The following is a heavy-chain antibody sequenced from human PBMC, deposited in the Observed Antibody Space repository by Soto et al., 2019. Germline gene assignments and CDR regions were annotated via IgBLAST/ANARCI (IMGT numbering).Heavy chain of an antibody. CDR2: INQDGSEK. CDR1: GFTFTDYW. Sequence: EVQLLESGGGLVQPGGSLRLSCVASGFTFTDYWIGWVAQVPGKGLEWVANINQDGSEKEYADSVKGRFTISRDNANKLVFLQMNSLGAEDTAVYFCARDRPGGYFDYWGQGTRVTVSS. V-gene: IGHV3-7*01. J-gene: IGHJ4*02. CDR3: ARDRPGGYFDY. D-gene: IGHD3-16*01.